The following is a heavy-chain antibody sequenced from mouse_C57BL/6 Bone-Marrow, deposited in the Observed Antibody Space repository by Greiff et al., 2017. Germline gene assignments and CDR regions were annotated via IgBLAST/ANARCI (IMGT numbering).Heavy chain of an antibody. CDR1: GYSITSGYY. J-gene: IGHJ2*01. Sequence: VQLKESGPGLVKPSQSLSLTCSVTGYSITSGYYWNWIRQFPGNKLEWMGYISYDGSNNYNPSLKNRISITRDTSKNQLFLKLNSVTTEDTATYYCARDGANWAFDYWGQGTTRTVSS. V-gene: IGHV3-6*01. CDR3: ARDGANWAFDY. CDR2: ISYDGSN. D-gene: IGHD4-1*01.